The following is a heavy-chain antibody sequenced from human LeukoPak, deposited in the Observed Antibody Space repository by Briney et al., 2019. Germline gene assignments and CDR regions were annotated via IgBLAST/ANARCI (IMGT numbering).Heavy chain of an antibody. J-gene: IGHJ5*02. CDR1: GFTFSSYS. D-gene: IGHD3-10*01. Sequence: GGSLRLSCAASGFTFSSYSMNWVRQAPGKGLEWVSYISTSGSTKYYADSVKGRFTISRDNAKNSLYLQMNSLRAEDTAVYYCARGRYYYGSGSYWDPWGQGTLVTVSS. CDR2: ISTSGSTK. V-gene: IGHV3-48*04. CDR3: ARGRYYYGSGSYWDP.